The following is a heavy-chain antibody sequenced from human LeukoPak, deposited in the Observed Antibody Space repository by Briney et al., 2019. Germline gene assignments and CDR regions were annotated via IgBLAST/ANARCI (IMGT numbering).Heavy chain of an antibody. J-gene: IGHJ5*02. D-gene: IGHD3-16*01. Sequence: NPSETLSLTCTVSGGSISSYYWSWIRQPPGKGLEWIGYIYYSGSTNYNPSLKSRVTISVDTSKNQFSLKLSSVTAADTAVYYCARHPVGGYPFDPWGQGTLVTVSS. CDR1: GGSISSYY. CDR2: IYYSGST. CDR3: ARHPVGGYPFDP. V-gene: IGHV4-59*08.